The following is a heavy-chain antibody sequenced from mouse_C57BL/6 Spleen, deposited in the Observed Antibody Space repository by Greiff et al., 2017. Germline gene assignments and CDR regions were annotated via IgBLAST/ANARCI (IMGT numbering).Heavy chain of an antibody. Sequence: EVQLVESGGGLVKPGGSLKLSCAASGFTFSSYTMSWVRQTPEKRLEWVATISGGGGNTYYPDSVKGRFTISRDNAKNTLYLQMSSLRSEDTALYYCARHRDYGSSSYAMDYWGQGTSVTVSS. J-gene: IGHJ4*01. CDR2: ISGGGGNT. D-gene: IGHD1-1*01. V-gene: IGHV5-9*01. CDR1: GFTFSSYT. CDR3: ARHRDYGSSSYAMDY.